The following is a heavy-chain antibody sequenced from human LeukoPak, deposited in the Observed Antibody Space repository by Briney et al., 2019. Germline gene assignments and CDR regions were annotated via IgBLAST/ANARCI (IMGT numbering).Heavy chain of an antibody. J-gene: IGHJ4*02. CDR2: IYYSGST. V-gene: IGHV4-59*06. CDR1: GGSISSYY. CDR3: ARYPLRGGAAAGYYFDY. D-gene: IGHD6-13*01. Sequence: SETLSLTCTVSGGSISSYYWSWIRQHPGKGLEWIGYIYYSGSTYYNPSLKSRVTISVDTSKNQFSLKLSSVTAADTAVYYCARYPLRGGAAAGYYFDYWGQGTLVTVSS.